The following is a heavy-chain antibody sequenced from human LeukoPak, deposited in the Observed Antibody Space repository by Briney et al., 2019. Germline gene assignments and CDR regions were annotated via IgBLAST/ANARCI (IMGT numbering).Heavy chain of an antibody. V-gene: IGHV5-51*01. J-gene: IGHJ4*02. D-gene: IGHD6-13*01. Sequence: GESLKISCKHSEYSFPNYCVGWVRQMPGKGLEWMGIIYTDDSDTRYSPSFQGRVTISADKSINTAYLEWSSLKASDTATYYCAIGRGGQQLGDFWGQGTLVTVSS. CDR3: AIGRGGQQLGDF. CDR1: EYSFPNYC. CDR2: IYTDDSDT.